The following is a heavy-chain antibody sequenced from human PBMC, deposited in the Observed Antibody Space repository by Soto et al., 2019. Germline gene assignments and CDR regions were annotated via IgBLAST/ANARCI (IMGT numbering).Heavy chain of an antibody. Sequence: QVQLVQSGAEVKKPGASVKVSCKASGYTFTSYGISWVRQAPGQGLEWMGWISAYNGNTNYAQKLQGRVTMTTDTSTSTDYMELRSLRSDDTAVYYCAAKFRYSGYDFYGPVPRYYYGMDVWGQGTTVTVSS. V-gene: IGHV1-18*01. CDR1: GYTFTSYG. D-gene: IGHD5-12*01. CDR3: AAKFRYSGYDFYGPVPRYYYGMDV. CDR2: ISAYNGNT. J-gene: IGHJ6*02.